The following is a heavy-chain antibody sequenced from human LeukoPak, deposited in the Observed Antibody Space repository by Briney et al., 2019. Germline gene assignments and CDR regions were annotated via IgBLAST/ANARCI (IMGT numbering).Heavy chain of an antibody. D-gene: IGHD6-6*01. CDR1: GFTVSSNY. CDR3: AGEGSSSSFDY. Sequence: PGGSLRLSCAASGFTVSSNYMSWVRQAPGKGLEWVSVIYSGGSTYYADSVKGRFTISRDNSKNTLYLQMNGLRAEDTAGFYCAGEGSSSSFDYWGQGTLVTVSS. J-gene: IGHJ4*02. CDR2: IYSGGST. V-gene: IGHV3-53*01.